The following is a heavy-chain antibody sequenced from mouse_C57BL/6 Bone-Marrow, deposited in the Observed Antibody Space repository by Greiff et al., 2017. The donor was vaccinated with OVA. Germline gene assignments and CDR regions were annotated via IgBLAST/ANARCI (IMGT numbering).Heavy chain of an antibody. CDR1: GYSITSGYY. CDR2: ISYDGSN. CDR3: ARDRGLRRRNAMDY. Sequence: ESGPGLVKPSQSLSLTCSVTGYSITSGYYWNWIRQFPGNKLEWMGYISYDGSNNYNPSLKNRISITRDTSKNQFFLKLNSVTTEDTATYYCARDRGLRRRNAMDYWGQGTSVTVSS. V-gene: IGHV3-6*01. J-gene: IGHJ4*01. D-gene: IGHD2-4*01.